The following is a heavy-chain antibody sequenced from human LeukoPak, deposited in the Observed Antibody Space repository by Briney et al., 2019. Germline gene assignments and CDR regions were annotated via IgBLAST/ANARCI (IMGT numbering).Heavy chain of an antibody. CDR3: ARATDAARPYFDY. CDR2: IYYSGST. J-gene: IGHJ4*02. CDR1: VGSISSGGHY. Sequence: SQTLSLTCTVSVGSISSGGHYWSWIRQHPGKGLEWLGYIYYSGSTYYTPSRKSRVTISVDTTKNQFSLKLSSVTAADTAVYYCARATDAARPYFDYWGQGTLVTVSS. V-gene: IGHV4-31*03. D-gene: IGHD2-15*01.